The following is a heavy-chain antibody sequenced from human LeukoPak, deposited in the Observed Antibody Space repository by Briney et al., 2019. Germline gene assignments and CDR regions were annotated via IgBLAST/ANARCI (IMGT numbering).Heavy chain of an antibody. D-gene: IGHD2-2*01. CDR1: GGSITSVNW. V-gene: IGHV4-4*02. Sequence: NPSETLSLTCVVSGGSITSVNWWIWVRQPPGKGLEWIGYIYYSGSTNYNPSLKSRVTISVDTSKNQFSLKLSSVTAADTAVYYCARRSCSSTSCHLYDYWGQGTLVTVSS. CDR2: IYYSGST. CDR3: ARRSCSSTSCHLYDY. J-gene: IGHJ4*02.